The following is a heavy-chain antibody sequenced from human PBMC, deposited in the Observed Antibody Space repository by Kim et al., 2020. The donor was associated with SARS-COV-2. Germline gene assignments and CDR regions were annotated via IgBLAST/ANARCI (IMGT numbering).Heavy chain of an antibody. Sequence: SETLSLTCTVSGGSISSSSYYWGWIRQPPGKGLEWIGSIYYSGSTYYNPSLKSRVTISVDTSKNQFSLKLSSVTAADTAVYYCARGPRPGRGTMVRGVIIRVGFDPWGQGTLVTVSS. CDR2: IYYSGST. CDR3: ARGPRPGRGTMVRGVIIRVGFDP. V-gene: IGHV4-39*07. D-gene: IGHD3-10*01. J-gene: IGHJ5*02. CDR1: GGSISSSSYY.